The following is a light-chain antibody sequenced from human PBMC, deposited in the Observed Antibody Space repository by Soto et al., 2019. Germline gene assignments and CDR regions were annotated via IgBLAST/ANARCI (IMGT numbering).Light chain of an antibody. J-gene: IGKJ1*01. CDR1: QSIITN. CDR2: GAS. V-gene: IGKV3-15*01. CDR3: QQYNDWPRT. Sequence: DIVMTQSPATLSVSPGERATLFCGASQSIITNLAWYQRKPGQAPRLLLHGASTRASGIPARFSGSGSATEFTLTISSLQSEDFAVYYCQQYNDWPRTFGQGTKVDIK.